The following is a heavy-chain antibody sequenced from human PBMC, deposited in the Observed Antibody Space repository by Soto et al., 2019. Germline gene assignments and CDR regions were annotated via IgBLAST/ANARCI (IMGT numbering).Heavy chain of an antibody. CDR3: AKGGYSSSLEGFGGMDV. J-gene: IGHJ6*02. D-gene: IGHD6-6*01. V-gene: IGHV3-9*01. CDR1: GFTFETHA. CDR2: ISWNGGSI. Sequence: EVQLVESGGGLVQPGRSLRLSCAASGFTFETHAMHWVRQGPGKGLEWVSGISWNGGSIGYEDSVKGRFTISRDNAKNSLFLLMTSLRAEDTALYYCAKGGYSSSLEGFGGMDVWGQGTTVTVSS.